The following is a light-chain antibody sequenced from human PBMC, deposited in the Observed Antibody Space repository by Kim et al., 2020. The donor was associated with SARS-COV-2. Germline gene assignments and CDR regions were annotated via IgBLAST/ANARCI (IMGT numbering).Light chain of an antibody. V-gene: IGLV3-21*02. J-gene: IGLJ3*02. CDR1: KIGDIN. CDR2: DDS. Sequence: SYELTQPPSVSLAPGETARITCGGNKIGDINVHWYQRRPGQAPVLVLSDDSDRPSGIPERFSGSNSGNTATLTINRVEAVDEADYYCQVWDGSSDHWVFGGGTQLTVL. CDR3: QVWDGSSDHWV.